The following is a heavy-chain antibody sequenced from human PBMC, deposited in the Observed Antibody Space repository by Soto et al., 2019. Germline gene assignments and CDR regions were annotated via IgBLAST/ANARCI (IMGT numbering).Heavy chain of an antibody. CDR1: GGSISSYY. CDR2: IYYSGST. CDR3: ARAIXYDSSGYYTRWGDAFDI. V-gene: IGHV4-59*01. J-gene: IGHJ3*02. Sequence: TSATLSLTCNVSGGSISSYYWSWVRQPPGKGLEWIGYIYYSGSTNYNPSLKSRVTISVDTSKNQFSLKLSSVTAADTAVYYCARAIXYDSSGYYTRWGDAFDIWGQGTMVTVSS. D-gene: IGHD3-22*01.